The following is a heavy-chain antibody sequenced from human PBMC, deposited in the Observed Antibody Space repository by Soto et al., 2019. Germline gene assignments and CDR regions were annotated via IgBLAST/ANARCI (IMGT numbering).Heavy chain of an antibody. CDR3: AAVAWADSGSYSPIDY. Sequence: ASVKVSCKASGYTFTSYGISWVRQAPGQGLEWMGWISAYSGNTNYAQKLQGRVTMTRDMSTSTAYMELSSLRSEDTAVYYCAAVAWADSGSYSPIDYWGQGTLVTVSS. V-gene: IGHV1-18*01. J-gene: IGHJ4*02. D-gene: IGHD1-26*01. CDR1: GYTFTSYG. CDR2: ISAYSGNT.